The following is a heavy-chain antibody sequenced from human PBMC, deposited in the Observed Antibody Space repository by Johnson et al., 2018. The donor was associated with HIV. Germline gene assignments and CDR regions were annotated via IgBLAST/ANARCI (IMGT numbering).Heavy chain of an antibody. Sequence: QEQLVESGGGVVQPGRSLRLSCVASGFTFSSYAMHWVRQAPGKGLEWVAVISYDGSNKYYADSVKGRFTISRDNSKNTLYLQMNSLRAEDTAVYYCAREKLELGIDAFDIWGQGTMVTVSS. CDR2: ISYDGSNK. D-gene: IGHD1-7*01. CDR1: GFTFSSYA. V-gene: IGHV3-30-3*01. J-gene: IGHJ3*02. CDR3: AREKLELGIDAFDI.